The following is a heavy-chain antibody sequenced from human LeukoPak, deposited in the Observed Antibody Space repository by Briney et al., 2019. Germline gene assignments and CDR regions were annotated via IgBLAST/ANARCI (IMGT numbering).Heavy chain of an antibody. D-gene: IGHD3-3*01. CDR3: AKEGYDFWSTYSRTHFDY. J-gene: IGHJ4*02. V-gene: IGHV3-23*01. CDR2: ISGSDTST. Sequence: GGSLRLSCAASGFAFSNYAMNWVRQAPGKGLEWVSGISGSDTSTYYTDSVRGRFTISRDTSKNTLYLQMNSLRAEVTAVYYCAKEGYDFWSTYSRTHFDYWGQGTLVTVSS. CDR1: GFAFSNYA.